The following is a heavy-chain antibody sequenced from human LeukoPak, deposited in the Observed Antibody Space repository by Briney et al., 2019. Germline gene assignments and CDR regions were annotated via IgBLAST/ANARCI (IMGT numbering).Heavy chain of an antibody. V-gene: IGHV1-18*01. D-gene: IGHD2-21*02. CDR2: ISAYNGNT. CDR1: GYTFTIYG. J-gene: IGHJ4*02. CDR3: ARDRKGVVTALYYFDY. Sequence: ASVKVSCKASGYTFTIYGISWVRQAPGQGLEWMGWISAYNGNTNYAQKLQGRVTMTTDTSTSTAYMELRSLRSDDTAVYYCARDRKGVVTALYYFDYWGQGTLVTVSS.